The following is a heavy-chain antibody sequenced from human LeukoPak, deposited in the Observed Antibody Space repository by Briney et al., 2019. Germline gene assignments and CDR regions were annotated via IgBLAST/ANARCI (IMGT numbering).Heavy chain of an antibody. CDR3: ARIIYSYGPQEYYFDY. CDR2: IYYSGST. J-gene: IGHJ4*02. CDR1: GGSISSYY. Sequence: SETLSLTCTVSGGSISSYYWSWIRQPPGKGLEWIGYIYYSGSTNYNPSLKSRVTISVDTFKNQFSLKLSSVTAADTAVYYCARIIYSYGPQEYYFDYWGQGTLVTVSS. D-gene: IGHD5-18*01. V-gene: IGHV4-59*08.